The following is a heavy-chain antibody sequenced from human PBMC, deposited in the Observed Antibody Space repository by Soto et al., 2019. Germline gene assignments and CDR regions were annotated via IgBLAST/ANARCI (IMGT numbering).Heavy chain of an antibody. CDR2: IFSSGST. CDR1: GGSINTFY. CDR3: AREGSYSAYNFAHGIQLWSFDF. V-gene: IGHV4-4*07. J-gene: IGHJ4*02. D-gene: IGHD5-12*01. Sequence: SETLSLTCTVSGGSINTFYWSLVRQPAGKGLEWIGRIFSSGSTSFNPSLESRVAMSVDTSKNHFSLNLSSVTAADMAVYYCAREGSYSAYNFAHGIQLWSFDFWGQGALVTVSS.